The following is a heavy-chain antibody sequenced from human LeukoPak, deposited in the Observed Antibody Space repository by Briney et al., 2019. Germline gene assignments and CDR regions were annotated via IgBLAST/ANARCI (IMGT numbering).Heavy chain of an antibody. D-gene: IGHD2-2*01. CDR2: IIPIFGTA. CDR3: ATLRGCSSTSCHYYYGMDV. J-gene: IGHJ6*04. V-gene: IGHV1-69*13. Sequence: ASVKVSFKASGGTFSSYAISWVRQAPGQGLEWMGGIIPIFGTANYAQKFQGRVTITADESTSTAYMELSSLRSEDTAVYYCATLRGCSSTSCHYYYGMDVWGKGTTVTVSS. CDR1: GGTFSSYA.